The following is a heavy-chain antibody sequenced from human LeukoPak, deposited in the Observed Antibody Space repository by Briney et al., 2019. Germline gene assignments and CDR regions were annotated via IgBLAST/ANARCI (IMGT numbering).Heavy chain of an antibody. CDR3: ARESESSGWYDY. V-gene: IGHV3-43*02. CDR2: ISVDGGST. J-gene: IGHJ4*02. Sequence: GGSLRLSRAVPGFMFHDYAIHWVRQAPGKGLEWVSLISVDGGSTFYADSVKGRFTISRDNSKNSLYLQMNSVRSDDTALYYCARESESSGWYDYWGQGTLVTVSS. CDR1: GFMFHDYA. D-gene: IGHD6-19*01.